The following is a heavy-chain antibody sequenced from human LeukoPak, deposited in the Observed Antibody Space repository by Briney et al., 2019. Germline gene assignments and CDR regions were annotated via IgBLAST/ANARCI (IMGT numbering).Heavy chain of an antibody. J-gene: IGHJ4*02. Sequence: ASVTVSCKASGYTFTGYYMHWVRQAPGQGLEWMGWINPNSGGTNYAQKFQGRVTMTRDTSISTAYMELSRLRSDDTAVYYCARERKRGYSYGYFGYWGQGTLVTVSS. CDR1: GYTFTGYY. CDR3: ARERKRGYSYGYFGY. D-gene: IGHD5-18*01. V-gene: IGHV1-2*02. CDR2: INPNSGGT.